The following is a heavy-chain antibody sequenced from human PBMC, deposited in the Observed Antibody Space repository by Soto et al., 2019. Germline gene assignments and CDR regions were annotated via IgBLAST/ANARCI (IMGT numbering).Heavy chain of an antibody. Sequence: ASVKVSCKASGYTFTGYYMPWVRQAPGQGLEWMVWINPNSGGTNYAQKFQGRVTMTRDTSISTAYMELSRLRSDDTALYYCARECYDFWSGYYTGWFDPWGQGTLVTVSS. D-gene: IGHD3-3*01. CDR2: INPNSGGT. CDR1: GYTFTGYY. J-gene: IGHJ5*02. CDR3: ARECYDFWSGYYTGWFDP. V-gene: IGHV1-2*02.